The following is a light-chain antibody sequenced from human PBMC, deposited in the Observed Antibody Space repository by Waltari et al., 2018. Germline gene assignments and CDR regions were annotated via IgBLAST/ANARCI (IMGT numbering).Light chain of an antibody. J-gene: IGKJ1*01. V-gene: IGKV6-21*01. CDR2: YGS. CDR1: QSIGSN. Sequence: EIVLTQSPDFQSVTPKEKVTITCRASQSIGSNFNGYQQNPNQPPKLRIKYGSQSFSGVPSVFSGSGSGTDFTLTINSLEAEDAATYYCHQSSSLPWTFGQGTKVEIK. CDR3: HQSSSLPWT.